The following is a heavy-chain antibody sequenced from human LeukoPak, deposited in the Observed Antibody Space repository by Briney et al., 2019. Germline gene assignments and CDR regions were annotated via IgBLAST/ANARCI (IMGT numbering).Heavy chain of an antibody. Sequence: GGSLRLSCAASGLTFRTYGMHWVRQAPGKGLEWVAVINQDGSEKYYVDSVKGRFTISRDNAKNSLYLQMNSLRAEDTAVYYCARDFRNAGDYWGQGTLVTVSS. CDR2: INQDGSEK. CDR3: ARDFRNAGDY. V-gene: IGHV3-7*01. CDR1: GLTFRTYG. J-gene: IGHJ4*02. D-gene: IGHD1-14*01.